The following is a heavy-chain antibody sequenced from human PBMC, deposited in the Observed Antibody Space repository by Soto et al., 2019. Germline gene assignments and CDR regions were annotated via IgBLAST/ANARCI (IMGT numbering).Heavy chain of an antibody. V-gene: IGHV3-74*01. J-gene: IGHJ4*02. D-gene: IGHD1-1*01. CDR2: ISNDGSIT. Sequence: GGSLRLSCESSGFIFSNYWMHWVRQTPGTGLVWVSRISNDGSITNYADSVKGRFTISRDNAKNTLYLQMNSLRAEDTAVYYCAKDLTWNQADYWGQGTLVTVSS. CDR3: AKDLTWNQADY. CDR1: GFIFSNYW.